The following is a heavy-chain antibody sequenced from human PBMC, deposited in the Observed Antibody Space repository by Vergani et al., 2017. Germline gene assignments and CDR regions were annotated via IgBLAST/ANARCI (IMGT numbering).Heavy chain of an antibody. CDR3: ARVVTTNQYYYYYYXMDV. V-gene: IGHV4-61*02. CDR1: GGSISSGSYY. Sequence: QVQLQESGPGLVKPSQTLSLTCTVSGGSISSGSYYWSWLRQPAGKGLEWIGRIYTSGSTNYNPSLKSRVTISVDTSKNQFSLKLSSVTAADTAVYYCARVVTTNQYYYYYYXMDVWGKGTTVTVSS. J-gene: IGHJ6*03. D-gene: IGHD4-11*01. CDR2: IYTSGST.